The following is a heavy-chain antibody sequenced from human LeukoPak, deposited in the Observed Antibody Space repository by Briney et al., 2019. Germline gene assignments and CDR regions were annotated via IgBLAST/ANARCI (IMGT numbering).Heavy chain of an antibody. D-gene: IGHD1-26*01. Sequence: GASVKVSCKASGYTFTGYYMHWVRQAPGQGLEWMGWINPNSGGTKYAQKFQGRVTMTRDTSISTAYMELSRLRSDDTAVYYCARDTGGVGALLPGAFDIWGQGTMVTVSS. CDR2: INPNSGGT. CDR3: ARDTGGVGALLPGAFDI. CDR1: GYTFTGYY. V-gene: IGHV1-2*02. J-gene: IGHJ3*02.